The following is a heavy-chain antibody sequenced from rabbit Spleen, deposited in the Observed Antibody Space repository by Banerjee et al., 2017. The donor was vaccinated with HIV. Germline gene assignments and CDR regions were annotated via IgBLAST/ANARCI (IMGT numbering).Heavy chain of an antibody. D-gene: IGHD8-1*01. CDR2: IDPVFGIT. V-gene: IGHV1S7*01. CDR3: ARDGAGGSYFAW. J-gene: IGHJ4*01. Sequence: QLEESAGGLVQPGGSLKLSCKASGFTLSSYYMNWVRQAPGKGLEWIGYIDPVFGITYYANWVNGRFSISRENAQNTVFLQMTSLTAADTATYFCARDGAGGSYFAWWGPGTLVTVS. CDR1: GFTLSSYY.